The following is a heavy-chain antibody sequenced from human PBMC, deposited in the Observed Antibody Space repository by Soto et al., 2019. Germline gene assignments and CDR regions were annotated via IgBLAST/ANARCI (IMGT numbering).Heavy chain of an antibody. CDR1: GGTFSSYA. D-gene: IGHD5-18*01. CDR3: ASSPGTAMVGYYYYGMDV. CDR2: IIPTFGTA. V-gene: IGHV1-69*13. J-gene: IGHJ6*02. Sequence: ASVKVSCKASGGTFSSYAISWVRQAPGQGLEWMGGIIPTFGTANYAQKFQGRVTITADESTSTAYMELSSLRSEDTAVYYCASSPGTAMVGYYYYGMDVWGQGTTVTVSS.